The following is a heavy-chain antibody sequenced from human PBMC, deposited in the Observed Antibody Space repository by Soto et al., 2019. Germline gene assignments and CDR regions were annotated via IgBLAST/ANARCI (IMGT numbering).Heavy chain of an antibody. CDR1: GGTFSSYA. CDR3: ATSFTILGYCSSTSCYTHDY. CDR2: IIPIFGTA. D-gene: IGHD2-2*02. Sequence: SVKVSCKASGGTFSSYAISWVRQAPGQGREWMGGIIPIFGTANYAQKFQGRVTITADESTSTAYMELSSLRSEDTAVYYCATSFTILGYCSSTSCYTHDYWGQGTLVTVSS. V-gene: IGHV1-69*13. J-gene: IGHJ4*02.